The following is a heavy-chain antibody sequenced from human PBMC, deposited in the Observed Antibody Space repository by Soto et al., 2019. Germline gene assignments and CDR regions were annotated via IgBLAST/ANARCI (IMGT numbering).Heavy chain of an antibody. CDR3: ASDSPGYYGSGIDY. Sequence: QVQLQESGPGLVKPSQTLSLTCTVSGGSISSGGYYWSWIRQHPGKGLEWIGYIYYSGSTYYNPSLKSRFTISVDTSKNQFSLKLSSVTAADTAVYYCASDSPGYYGSGIDYWGQGTLVTVSS. D-gene: IGHD3-10*01. J-gene: IGHJ4*02. CDR1: GGSISSGGYY. CDR2: IYYSGST. V-gene: IGHV4-31*03.